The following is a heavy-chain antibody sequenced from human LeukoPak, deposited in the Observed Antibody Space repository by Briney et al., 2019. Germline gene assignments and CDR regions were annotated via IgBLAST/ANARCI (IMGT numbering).Heavy chain of an antibody. CDR3: ARVRGYDILTGYYSPYFDY. V-gene: IGHV3-7*01. J-gene: IGHJ4*02. CDR2: IKHDGSEK. CDR1: GFTLSSYW. D-gene: IGHD3-9*01. Sequence: GGSLRLSCAASGFTLSSYWMSWVRQAPGKGLEWVANIKHDGSEKYYVDSVKGRFTISRDNAKNSLYLQMNSLRAEDTAVYYCARVRGYDILTGYYSPYFDYWGQGTLVTVSS.